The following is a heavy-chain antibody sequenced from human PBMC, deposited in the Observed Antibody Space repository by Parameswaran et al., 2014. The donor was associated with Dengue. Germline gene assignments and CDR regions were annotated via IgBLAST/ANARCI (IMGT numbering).Heavy chain of an antibody. Sequence: WVRQAPGQGLEWMGWINPNSGGTNYAQKFQGRVTMTRDTSISTAYMELSRLRSDDTAVYYCAKTYYYGSGSYYNEIFDYWGQEPWSPSPQ. V-gene: IGHV1-2*02. J-gene: IGHJ4*01. D-gene: IGHD3-10*01. CDR3: AKTYYYGSGSYYNEIFDY. CDR2: INPNSGGT.